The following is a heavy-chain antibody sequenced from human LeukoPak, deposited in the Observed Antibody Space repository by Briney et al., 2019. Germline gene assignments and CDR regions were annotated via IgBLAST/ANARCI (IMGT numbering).Heavy chain of an antibody. CDR2: IYYSGST. CDR3: ARQYSGYDSGID. D-gene: IGHD5-12*01. J-gene: IGHJ4*02. V-gene: IGHV4-59*08. Sequence: PSETLSLTCTVSGYSISSGYYWSWIRQPPGKGLEWIGYIYYSGSTNYNPSLKSRVTISVDTSKNQFSLKLSSVTAADTAVYYCARQYSGYDSGIDWGQGTLVTVS. CDR1: GYSISSGYY.